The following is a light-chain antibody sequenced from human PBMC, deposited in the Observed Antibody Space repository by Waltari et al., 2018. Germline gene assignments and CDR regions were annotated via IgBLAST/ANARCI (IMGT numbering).Light chain of an antibody. V-gene: IGKV4-1*01. CDR1: RNILYSSNNKNH. Sequence: DIVMTQSPDSLTASLGERATINCKSSRNILYSSNNKNHLAWSQQKPGQPPKLLIYWGSTRGSGVPDRCSGGGSVTDVTRTIRSRQPEDVAVYYCQQCYTTPPYTFGQGTKLEIK. J-gene: IGKJ2*01. CDR3: QQCYTTPPYT. CDR2: WGS.